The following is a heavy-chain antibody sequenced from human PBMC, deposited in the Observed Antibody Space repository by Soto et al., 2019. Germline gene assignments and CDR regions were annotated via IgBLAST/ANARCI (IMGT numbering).Heavy chain of an antibody. CDR3: TSRGFGESSYYMDV. V-gene: IGHV3-49*03. J-gene: IGHJ6*03. CDR1: GFTFGDYA. CDR2: IRSKAYGGTT. Sequence: EVQLVESGGGLVQPGRSLRLSCTASGFTFGDYAMSWFRQAPGKGLEWVGFIRSKAYGGTTEYAASVKGRFTISRDDSKSIAYLQMNSLKTEDTAVYYCTSRGFGESSYYMDVWGKGTTVTVSS. D-gene: IGHD3-10*01.